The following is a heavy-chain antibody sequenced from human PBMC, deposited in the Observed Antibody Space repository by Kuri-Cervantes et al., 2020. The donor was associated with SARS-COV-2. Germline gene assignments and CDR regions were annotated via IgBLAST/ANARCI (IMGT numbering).Heavy chain of an antibody. CDR1: GYSFTSYW. Sequence: GGSLRLSCKGSGYSFTSYWIGWVRQMPGKGLEWMGIIYPGDPDTRYSPSFQGQVTISADKSISTAYLQWSSLKASDTAMYYCARSGRGYYYGMDVWGQGTTVTVSS. V-gene: IGHV5-51*01. CDR3: ARSGRGYYYGMDV. D-gene: IGHD3-10*01. CDR2: IYPGDPDT. J-gene: IGHJ6*02.